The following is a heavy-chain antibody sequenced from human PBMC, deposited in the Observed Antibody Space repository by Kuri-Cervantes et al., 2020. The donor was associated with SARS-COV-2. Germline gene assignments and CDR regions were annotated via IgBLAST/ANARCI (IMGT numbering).Heavy chain of an antibody. J-gene: IGHJ4*02. CDR2: IIPILGIA. CDR3: ANAISGVYFDY. CDR1: GGTFSSYA. Sequence: SVKVSCKASGGTFSSYAISWVRQAPRQGLEWMGGIIPILGIANYAQKFQGRVTITADKSTSTAYMELSSLRSEDTAVYYCANAISGVYFDYWGQGTLVTVSS. D-gene: IGHD2-15*01. V-gene: IGHV1-69*10.